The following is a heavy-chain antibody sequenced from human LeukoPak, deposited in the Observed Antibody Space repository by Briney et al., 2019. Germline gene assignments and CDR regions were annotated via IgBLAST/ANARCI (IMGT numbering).Heavy chain of an antibody. CDR3: ARGGVRFLFDP. Sequence: PSETVSLTCTVSGGSISGSSYYWGWIRQPPGKGLEWIGSIYYSGSTYYNPSLKSRVTISVDTSKNQFSLKLSSVTAADTAVYYCARGGVRFLFDPWGQGTLDTVSS. CDR2: IYYSGST. CDR1: GGSISGSSYY. J-gene: IGHJ5*02. D-gene: IGHD3-16*01. V-gene: IGHV4-39*01.